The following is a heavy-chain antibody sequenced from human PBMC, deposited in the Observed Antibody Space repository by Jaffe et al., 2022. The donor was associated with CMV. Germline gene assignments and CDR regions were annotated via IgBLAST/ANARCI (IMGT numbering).Heavy chain of an antibody. CDR3: TRGPYYYDSSGRYYYYGMDV. V-gene: IGHV3-73*02. D-gene: IGHD3-22*01. CDR2: IRSKANSYAT. J-gene: IGHJ6*02. CDR1: GFTFSGSA. Sequence: EVQLVESGGGLVQPGGSLKLSCAASGFTFSGSAMHWVRQASGKGLEWVGRIRSKANSYATAYAASVKGRFTISRDDSKNTAYLQMNSLKTEDTAVYYCTRGPYYYDSSGRYYYYGMDVWGQGTTVTVSS.